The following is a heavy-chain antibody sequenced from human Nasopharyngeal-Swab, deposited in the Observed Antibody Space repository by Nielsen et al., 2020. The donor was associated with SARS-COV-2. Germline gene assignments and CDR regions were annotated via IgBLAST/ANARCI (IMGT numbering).Heavy chain of an antibody. V-gene: IGHV1-18*01. D-gene: IGHD3-3*01. Sequence: ASVKVSCKASRYTFTSYGISWVRQAPGQGLEWMGWISAYNGNTNYAQKLQGRVTMTTDTSTSTAYMELRSLRSADTAVYYCARDDSSNYDFWSGYYTSFDYWGQGTLVTVSS. CDR1: RYTFTSYG. CDR2: ISAYNGNT. CDR3: ARDDSSNYDFWSGYYTSFDY. J-gene: IGHJ4*02.